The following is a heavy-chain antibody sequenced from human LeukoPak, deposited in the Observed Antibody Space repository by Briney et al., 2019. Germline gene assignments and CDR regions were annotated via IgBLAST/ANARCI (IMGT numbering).Heavy chain of an antibody. CDR1: GFIFSSYN. CDR3: AKVLGVGADTDAFDI. D-gene: IGHD3-3*01. V-gene: IGHV3-21*04. J-gene: IGHJ3*02. Sequence: PGGSLRLSCAASGFIFSSYNIDWVRQAPGKGLEWVSSISSSSSYIYYADSVKGRFTISRDNAKNSLYLQMNSLRAEGMALYYCAKVLGVGADTDAFDIWGQGTMVTVSS. CDR2: ISSSSSYI.